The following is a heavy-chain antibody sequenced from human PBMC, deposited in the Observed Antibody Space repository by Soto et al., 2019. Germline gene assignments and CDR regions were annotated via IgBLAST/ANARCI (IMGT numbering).Heavy chain of an antibody. Sequence: GGSLRLSCVTSGFPFNYYAMSWVRQTPEKGLEWVSTISAAGDGTHYASSVRGRFTISRDSSKSTVSLQMRSLRDEDTAIYYCARDVPPHVVTLSTMFDFWGQGTLVTVSS. D-gene: IGHD3-10*01. J-gene: IGHJ4*02. V-gene: IGHV3-23*01. CDR3: ARDVPPHVVTLSTMFDF. CDR2: ISAAGDGT. CDR1: GFPFNYYA.